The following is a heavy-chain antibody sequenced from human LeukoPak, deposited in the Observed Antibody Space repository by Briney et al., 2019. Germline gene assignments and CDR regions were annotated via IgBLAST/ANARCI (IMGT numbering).Heavy chain of an antibody. CDR3: ARHGQWLDYYYYYMDV. D-gene: IGHD6-19*01. Sequence: PSETLSLTCTVSGGSISSSSYYWGWIRQPPGKGLEWIGSIYYSGSTYYNPSLKSRVTISVDTSKNQFSLKLSSVTAADTAVYYCARHGQWLDYYYYYMDVWGKGTTVTISS. CDR1: GGSISSSSYY. CDR2: IYYSGST. V-gene: IGHV4-39*01. J-gene: IGHJ6*03.